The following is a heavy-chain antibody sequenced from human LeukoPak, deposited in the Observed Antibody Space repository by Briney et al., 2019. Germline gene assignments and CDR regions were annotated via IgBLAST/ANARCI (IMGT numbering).Heavy chain of an antibody. V-gene: IGHV3-9*01. CDR3: AKADYGSGTYYNVRYFDS. D-gene: IGHD3-10*01. J-gene: IGHJ4*02. CDR1: SSGGYY. CDR2: ISWNGGII. Sequence: SSGGYYWTWIRQPPGKGLEWVSGISWNGGIIGYADSVKGRLTISRDNAKNSLYLQMNSLRAEDTALYYCAKADYGSGTYYNVRYFDSWGQGTLVTVSS.